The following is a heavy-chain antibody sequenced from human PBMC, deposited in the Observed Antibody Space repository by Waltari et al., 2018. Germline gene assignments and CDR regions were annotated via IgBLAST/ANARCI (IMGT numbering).Heavy chain of an antibody. V-gene: IGHV4-39*01. J-gene: IGHJ3*01. D-gene: IGHD3-16*01. CDR3: ATYIGASIGTAAFDV. Sequence: QLHLQESGPGLVKPSETLSLTCSVPGGSITNTRHYWGWIRQTPGKGLVWIATISYTGATYNNPSLKSRVTISGDTSKNQFSLKLTSVTAADTAVYYCATYIGASIGTAAFDVWGRGALVTVSS. CDR1: GGSITNTRHY. CDR2: ISYTGAT.